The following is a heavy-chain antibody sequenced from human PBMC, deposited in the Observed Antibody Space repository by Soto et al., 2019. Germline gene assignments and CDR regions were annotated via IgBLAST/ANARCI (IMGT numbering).Heavy chain of an antibody. CDR2: IIPIFGST. CDR1: GGTFSSYA. CDR3: ARDRQTGSSACLSPDC. D-gene: IGHD6-19*01. J-gene: IGHJ4*02. Sequence: QVQLVQSGAEVKKPGSSVKVSCKVSGGTFSSYAISWVRQAPGQGLEWMGGIIPIFGSTNYAQKFQGRVAIIADESTSTAYMELSSLITDDTAVYFCARDRQTGSSACLSPDCWGQGTLVTVSS. V-gene: IGHV1-69*01.